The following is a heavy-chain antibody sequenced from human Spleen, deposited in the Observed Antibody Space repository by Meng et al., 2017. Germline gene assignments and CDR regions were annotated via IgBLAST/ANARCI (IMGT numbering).Heavy chain of an antibody. CDR1: GGSISSGTYY. J-gene: IGHJ4*02. D-gene: IGHD4-11*01. CDR2: ISTSGST. Sequence: SETLSLTCTVSGGSISSGTYYWSWIGQPAGKGLDWIGRISTSGSTKFNPSLKSRVTITVDTSKNQFSLKLSSVTAEDSAVYYCARGPTTMAHDFDYWGQGTLVTVSS. CDR3: ARGPTTMAHDFDY. V-gene: IGHV4-61*02.